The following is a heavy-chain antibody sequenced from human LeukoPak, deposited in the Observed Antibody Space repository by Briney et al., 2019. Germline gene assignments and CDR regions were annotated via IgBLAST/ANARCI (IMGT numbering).Heavy chain of an antibody. CDR1: GGTFSSYA. D-gene: IGHD3-22*01. V-gene: IGHV1-69*13. J-gene: IGHJ4*02. Sequence: SVEVSCKASGGTFSSYAISWVRQAPGQGLEWMGGIIPIFGTANYAQKFQGRVTITADESTSAAYMELSSLRSEDTAVYYCARTDSSGYYLDYWGQGTLVTVSS. CDR3: ARTDSSGYYLDY. CDR2: IIPIFGTA.